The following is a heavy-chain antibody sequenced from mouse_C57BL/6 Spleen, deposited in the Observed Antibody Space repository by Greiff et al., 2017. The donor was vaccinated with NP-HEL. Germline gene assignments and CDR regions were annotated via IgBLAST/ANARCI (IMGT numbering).Heavy chain of an antibody. V-gene: IGHV14-2*01. CDR1: GFNIKDYY. D-gene: IGHD2-1*01. CDR3: AFYYGNYGYAMDY. Sequence: EVKLVESGAELVKPGASVKLSCTASGFNIKDYYMHWVKQRTEQGLEWIGRIDPEDGETKYAPKFQGKATITADTSSNTAYLQLSSLTSEDTAVYYCAFYYGNYGYAMDYWGQGTSVTVSS. CDR2: IDPEDGET. J-gene: IGHJ4*01.